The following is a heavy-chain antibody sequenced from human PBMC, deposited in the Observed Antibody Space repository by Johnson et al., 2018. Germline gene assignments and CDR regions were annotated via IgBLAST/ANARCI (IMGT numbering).Heavy chain of an antibody. CDR3: AKDGNYYDSSPDAFDI. CDR2: ISYDGSNK. D-gene: IGHD3-22*01. J-gene: IGHJ3*02. CDR1: GFTFSSYG. Sequence: QVQLVQSGGGVVQXGRSXRLXCAASGFTFSSYGMHWVRQAPGKGLEWVAVISYDGSNKYYADSVKGRFTIPRDNSKNTLYLQMNSLRAEDTAVYYCAKDGNYYDSSPDAFDIWGQGTMVTVSS. V-gene: IGHV3-30*18.